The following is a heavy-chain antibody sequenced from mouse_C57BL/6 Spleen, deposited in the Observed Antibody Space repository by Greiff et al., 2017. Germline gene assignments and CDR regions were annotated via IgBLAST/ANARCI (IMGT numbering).Heavy chain of an antibody. V-gene: IGHV1-26*01. D-gene: IGHD2-4*01. J-gene: IGHJ2*01. CDR2: INPNNGGT. CDR3: ARFLDYDGFDY. CDR1: GYTFTDYY. Sequence: VQLQQSGPELVKPGASVKISCKASGYTFTDYYMNWVKQSHGKSLEWIGDINPNNGGTSYNQKFKGKATLTVDKSSSTAYMELRSLTSEDSAVYYCARFLDYDGFDYWGQGTTLTVSS.